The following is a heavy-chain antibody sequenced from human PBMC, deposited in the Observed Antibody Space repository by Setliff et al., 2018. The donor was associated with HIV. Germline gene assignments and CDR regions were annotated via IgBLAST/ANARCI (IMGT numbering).Heavy chain of an antibody. CDR3: ARVGLYCSGGSCYSSAFDI. CDR1: GGSISSYY. D-gene: IGHD2-15*01. Sequence: PSETLSLTCTVSGGSISSYYWSWIRQPAGKGLEWIGRIYTSGSTNYNPSLKSRVTMSVDTSKNQFSLRLSSVTAADTAVYYCARVGLYCSGGSCYSSAFDIWGQGTMVTVSS. CDR2: IYTSGST. J-gene: IGHJ3*02. V-gene: IGHV4-4*07.